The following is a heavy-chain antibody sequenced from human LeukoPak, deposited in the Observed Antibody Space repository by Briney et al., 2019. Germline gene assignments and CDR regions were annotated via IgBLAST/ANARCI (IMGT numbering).Heavy chain of an antibody. CDR1: GFTFSSYA. Sequence: GGSLRLSCAASGFTFSSYAMSWVRQAPGKGLEWVSGIRGSGDNTYYADSVKGRFTIPRDNSKNTLYVQMNSLRAEDTAVYYCAKESRPYYYDSSGVYYYGMDVWGQGTTVTVSS. V-gene: IGHV3-23*01. J-gene: IGHJ6*02. CDR3: AKESRPYYYDSSGVYYYGMDV. D-gene: IGHD3-22*01. CDR2: IRGSGDNT.